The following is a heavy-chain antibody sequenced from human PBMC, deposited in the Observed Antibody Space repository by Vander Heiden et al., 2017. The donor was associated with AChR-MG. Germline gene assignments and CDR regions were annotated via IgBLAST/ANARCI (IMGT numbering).Heavy chain of an antibody. CDR2: IFSNDEK. J-gene: IGHJ3*02. D-gene: IGHD3-22*01. CDR1: GFSPSNARMG. CDR3: ARTEEDYEGDAFDI. V-gene: IGHV2-26*01. Sequence: QVTLKESGPVLVKPTETLTLTCTVPGFSPSNARMGVSWIRQPPGTALEWLAHIFSNDEKSYSTSLKSRLTISKDTSKSQVVLTMTNMDPVDTATYYCARTEEDYEGDAFDIWGQGTMVTVSS.